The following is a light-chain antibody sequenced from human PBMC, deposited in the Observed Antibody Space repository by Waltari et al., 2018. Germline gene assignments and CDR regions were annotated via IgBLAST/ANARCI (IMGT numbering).Light chain of an antibody. CDR1: QSVNNY. J-gene: IGKJ3*01. CDR2: DAS. V-gene: IGKV3-11*01. CDR3: QQRSSWPLT. Sequence: EIVLTQSPAPLSLSPGEGATLSCRTTQSVNNYLAWYQQKPGQAPRLLIYDASIRATGIPARFSGSGSGTDFTLTISTLEQDDFAVYYCQQRSSWPLTFGPGTTVEIK.